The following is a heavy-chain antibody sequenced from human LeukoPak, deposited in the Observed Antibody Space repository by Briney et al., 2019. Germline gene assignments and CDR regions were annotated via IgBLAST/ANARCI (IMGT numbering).Heavy chain of an antibody. CDR3: ARDRGVWGSYRLELVY. V-gene: IGHV3-33*01. Sequence: GRSLRLSCAASGXTFSSYGMHWVRQAPGKGLEWVAVIWYDGSNKYYADSVKGRFTISRDNSKNTLYLQMNSLRAEDTAVYYCARDRGVWGSYRLELVYWGQGTLVTVSS. D-gene: IGHD3-16*02. CDR1: GXTFSSYG. J-gene: IGHJ4*02. CDR2: IWYDGSNK.